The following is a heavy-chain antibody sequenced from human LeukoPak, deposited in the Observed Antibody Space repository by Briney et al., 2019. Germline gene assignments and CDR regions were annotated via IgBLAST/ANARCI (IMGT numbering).Heavy chain of an antibody. Sequence: PSETLSLTCTVSGGSISSYYWSWIRQPPGKGLEWIGYIYYSGSTNYNPSLKSRVTISVDTSKNQFSLKLTSVTAADTAVYYCARGVNNGYFDYCGQGTLVTVSS. D-gene: IGHD2-8*01. CDR2: IYYSGST. J-gene: IGHJ4*02. V-gene: IGHV4-59*01. CDR1: GGSISSYY. CDR3: ARGVNNGYFDY.